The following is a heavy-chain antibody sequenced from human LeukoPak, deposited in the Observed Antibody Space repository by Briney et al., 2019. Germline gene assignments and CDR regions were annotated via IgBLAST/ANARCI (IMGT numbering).Heavy chain of an antibody. D-gene: IGHD3-16*02. CDR2: IRSKAYGGTT. V-gene: IGHV3-49*04. Sequence: SLRLSCTASGFTFGDYAMSWVRQAPGKGLEWVGFIRSKAYGGTTEYAASVKGRFTISRDDSKSIAYLQMNSLKTEDTAVYYCTRSEDYVWGSYRYAHWFDPWGQGTLVTVSS. CDR1: GFTFGDYA. J-gene: IGHJ5*02. CDR3: TRSEDYVWGSYRYAHWFDP.